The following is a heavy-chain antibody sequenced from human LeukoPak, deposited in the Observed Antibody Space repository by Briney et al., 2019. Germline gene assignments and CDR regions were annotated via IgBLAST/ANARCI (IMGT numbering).Heavy chain of an antibody. CDR3: ARHACYHDSSGYLEY. D-gene: IGHD3-22*01. CDR2: IYYGGGT. V-gene: IGHV4-59*08. CDR1: GGSISSYY. J-gene: IGHJ4*02. Sequence: SETLSLTCTVSGGSISSYYWSWVRQPPAKGLEWIGYIYYGGGTNYSPSLKSRVTISVDTSKTQFSLKLSSVTAADTAVYYCARHACYHDSSGYLEYWGQGTPVTVSS.